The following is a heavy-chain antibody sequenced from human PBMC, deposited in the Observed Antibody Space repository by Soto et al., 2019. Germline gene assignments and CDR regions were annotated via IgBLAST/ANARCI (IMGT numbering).Heavy chain of an antibody. J-gene: IGHJ3*02. CDR2: IIPIFGTA. Sequence: SVKVSCKASGGTFSSYAISWVRQAPGQGLEWMGGIIPIFGTANYAQKFQGRVTITADESTSTAYMELSSLRSEDTAVYYCARSAGMARDWGAFDIWGQGTMVTVSS. CDR1: GGTFSSYA. CDR3: ARSAGMARDWGAFDI. V-gene: IGHV1-69*13. D-gene: IGHD3-10*01.